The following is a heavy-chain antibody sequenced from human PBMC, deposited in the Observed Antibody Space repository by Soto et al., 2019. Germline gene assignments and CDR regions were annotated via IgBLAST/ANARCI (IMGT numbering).Heavy chain of an antibody. Sequence: QEQLVQSGAEVKKPGTSVKVSCKASGGTFSHYSISWVRQAPGQGLEWLGGIIPMLGAANYAQKFQGRVTITADESTGTAYMELNSLRSEDTAVYYCARDDYSTGSWFGMDVWGQGTTVTVSS. V-gene: IGHV1-69*01. J-gene: IGHJ6*02. CDR3: ARDDYSTGSWFGMDV. CDR2: IIPMLGAA. CDR1: GGTFSHYS. D-gene: IGHD4-4*01.